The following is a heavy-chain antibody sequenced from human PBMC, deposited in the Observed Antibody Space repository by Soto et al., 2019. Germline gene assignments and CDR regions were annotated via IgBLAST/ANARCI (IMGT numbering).Heavy chain of an antibody. V-gene: IGHV1-2*02. CDR1: GYTFTSCG. J-gene: IGHJ4*02. Sequence: ASVKVSCKASGYTFTSCGIAWVRQAPGQGLEWMGWISPNSGGTNYAQKFQGRVTMTRDTSISTAYMEMSRLRPDDTAVYYCAKGLIYFDYWGQGTLVTVSS. CDR3: AKGLIYFDY. CDR2: ISPNSGGT. D-gene: IGHD2-8*01.